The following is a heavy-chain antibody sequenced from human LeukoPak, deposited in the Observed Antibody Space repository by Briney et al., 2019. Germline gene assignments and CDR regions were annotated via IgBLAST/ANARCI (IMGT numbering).Heavy chain of an antibody. J-gene: IGHJ4*02. CDR3: AKSFHDYYDSSGFDY. CDR1: GFTVSSNY. D-gene: IGHD3-22*01. V-gene: IGHV3-9*03. Sequence: PGGSMRLSCAASGFTVSSNYMSWVRQAPGKGLEWVSGISWNSGSIGYADSVKGRFTISRDNAKNSLYLQMNSLRAEDMALYYCAKSFHDYYDSSGFDYWGQRSLVTVSS. CDR2: ISWNSGSI.